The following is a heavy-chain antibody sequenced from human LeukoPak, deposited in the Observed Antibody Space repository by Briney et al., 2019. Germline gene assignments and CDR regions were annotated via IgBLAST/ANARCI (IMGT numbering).Heavy chain of an antibody. J-gene: IGHJ4*02. CDR2: INHSGST. CDR3: ARLGYSSSSGLDY. CDR1: GGSFSGYY. D-gene: IGHD6-6*01. Sequence: SETLSLTCAVYGGSFSGYYWSWIRQPPGKGLEWIGEINHSGSTNYNPSLKSRVTISADTSKNQFSLKLSSVTAADTAVYYCARLGYSSSSGLDYWGQGTLVTVSS. V-gene: IGHV4-34*01.